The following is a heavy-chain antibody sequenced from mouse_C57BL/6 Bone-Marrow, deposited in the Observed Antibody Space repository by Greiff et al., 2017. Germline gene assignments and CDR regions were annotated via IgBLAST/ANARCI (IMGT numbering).Heavy chain of an antibody. CDR1: GFTFSSYA. Sequence: LVESGGGLVKPGVSLKLSCAASGFTFSSYAMSWVRQTPEKRLEWVATISDGGSYTYYPDNVKGRFTISRDNAKNNLYLQMSHLKSEDTAMYYCARDKGYDYDGFAYWGQGTLVTVSA. V-gene: IGHV5-4*01. D-gene: IGHD2-4*01. J-gene: IGHJ3*01. CDR3: ARDKGYDYDGFAY. CDR2: ISDGGSYT.